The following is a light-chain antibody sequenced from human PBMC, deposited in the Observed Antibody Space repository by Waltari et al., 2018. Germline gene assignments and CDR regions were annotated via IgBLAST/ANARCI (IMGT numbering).Light chain of an antibody. CDR3: QQSYSTWT. Sequence: ITCRASQTIRDYLNWYQQKPGTAPKLLIYAAVRLQTGVPSRFSGSGSGTDFTLTISGLQPEDIATYYCQQSYSTWTFGQGTKVELK. J-gene: IGKJ1*01. V-gene: IGKV1-39*01. CDR1: QTIRDY. CDR2: AAV.